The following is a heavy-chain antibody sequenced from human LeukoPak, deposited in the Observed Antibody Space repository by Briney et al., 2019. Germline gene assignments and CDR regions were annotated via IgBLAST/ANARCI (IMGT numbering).Heavy chain of an antibody. CDR1: GYTFTSYG. CDR3: ARGPTLGLDI. Sequence: ASVKVSCKASGYTFTSYGISWVRQAPGQGLEWMGWINPNSGDTNLPQRFQGRVTMTRDTSIITAYMELSSLTSDDTGMYYCARGPTLGLDIWGQGTMVTVSS. V-gene: IGHV1-2*02. J-gene: IGHJ3*02. CDR2: INPNSGDT.